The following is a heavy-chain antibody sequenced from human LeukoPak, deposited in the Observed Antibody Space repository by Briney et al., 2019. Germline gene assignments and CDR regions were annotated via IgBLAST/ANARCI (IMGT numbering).Heavy chain of an antibody. CDR2: IYYSGST. D-gene: IGHD6-13*01. CDR1: GGSISSGDYY. V-gene: IGHV4-30-4*01. J-gene: IGHJ4*02. CDR3: ASTTRSWYEYYFDY. Sequence: PSQTVSLTCTVSGGSISSGDYYWSWIRQPPGKGLEWIGYIYYSGSTYYNPSLKSRVTISVDTSKNQFSLKLSSVTAADTAVYYCASTTRSWYEYYFDYWGQGTLVTVSS.